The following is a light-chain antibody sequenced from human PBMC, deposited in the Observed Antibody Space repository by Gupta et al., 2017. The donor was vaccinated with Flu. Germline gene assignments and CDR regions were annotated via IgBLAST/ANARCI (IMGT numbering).Light chain of an antibody. J-gene: IGLJ2*01. Sequence: SYVLTQPPSVSVAPGQTARMTCGGDNIGSKSVHWYLQKPGQAPVVVVYDDSDRPSGIPERFSGSHAGNTATRTINRVDAGDEADYYCQVWDGGRDDSGLFGGGTKLTVL. V-gene: IGLV3-21*02. CDR3: QVWDGGRDDSGL. CDR2: DDS. CDR1: NIGSKS.